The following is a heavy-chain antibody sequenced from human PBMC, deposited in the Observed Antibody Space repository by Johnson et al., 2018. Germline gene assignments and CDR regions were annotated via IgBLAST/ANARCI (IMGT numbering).Heavy chain of an antibody. J-gene: IGHJ3*02. Sequence: QVQLVQSGGGVVQPGRSXRLSCAASGFTFSSYGMHWVRQAPGKGLEWVAVIWYDGSNKYYADSVKGRFTISRDNSKNTLYLQMNRLRAEETAVYYFARGPDIVVTDVAFDIWGQGTMVTVSS. V-gene: IGHV3-33*01. CDR3: ARGPDIVVTDVAFDI. CDR2: IWYDGSNK. D-gene: IGHD5-12*01. CDR1: GFTFSSYG.